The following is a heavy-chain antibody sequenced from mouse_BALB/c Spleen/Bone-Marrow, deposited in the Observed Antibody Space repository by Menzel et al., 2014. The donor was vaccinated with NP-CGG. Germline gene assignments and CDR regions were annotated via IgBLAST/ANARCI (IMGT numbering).Heavy chain of an antibody. J-gene: IGHJ4*01. CDR2: ISSGGGT. Sequence: DVHLVESGGGLVKPGGSLKLSCAGSGFTFSSNAMSWGRQTPEKRLEWVASISSGGGTYYPASVKGRFTISRDNVRNILYLQMSSLRSEDTAMYYCARGGGLRGLYPMDYWGQGTSVTVSS. V-gene: IGHV5-6-5*01. D-gene: IGHD2-4*01. CDR3: ARGGGLRGLYPMDY. CDR1: GFTFSSNA.